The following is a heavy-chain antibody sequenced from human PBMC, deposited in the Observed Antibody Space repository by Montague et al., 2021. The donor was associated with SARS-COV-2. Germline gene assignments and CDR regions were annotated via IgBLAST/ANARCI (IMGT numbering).Heavy chain of an antibody. CDR2: AYYVPSTNSSNT. Sequence: SETLSLTCSVSGDSISSYYYNWIRQTPGKGLEWIGYAYYVPSTNSSNTHSNPSLKRLVTMSLDTSENQFSLKLSSVTAADTAVYYCARTWRFGQSYGLDIWGQGTMVTVSS. CDR3: ARTWRFGQSYGLDI. V-gene: IGHV4-59*01. CDR1: GDSISSYY. J-gene: IGHJ3*02. D-gene: IGHD3-16*01.